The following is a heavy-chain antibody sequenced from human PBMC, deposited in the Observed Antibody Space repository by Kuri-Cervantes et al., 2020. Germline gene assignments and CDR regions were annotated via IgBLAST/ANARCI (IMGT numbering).Heavy chain of an antibody. CDR2: IRNKANNYAT. J-gene: IGHJ4*02. Sequence: GESLKISCAASEFTFSGSAIHWVRQASGKGLEWVGRIRNKANNYATTYAASVKGRFTISRDDSKSTAYLQMSSLKTEDTAVYYCASSVISITVAGTSDYWGQGTLVTVSS. V-gene: IGHV3-73*01. CDR1: EFTFSGSA. CDR3: ASSVISITVAGTSDY. D-gene: IGHD6-19*01.